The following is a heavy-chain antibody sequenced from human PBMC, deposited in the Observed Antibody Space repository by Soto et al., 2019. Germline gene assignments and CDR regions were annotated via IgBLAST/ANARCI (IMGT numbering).Heavy chain of an antibody. Sequence: SETLSLTCAVYGGSFSGYYWSWIRQPPGKGLEWIGEINHSGSTNYNPSLKSRVTISVDTSKNQFSLKLSSVTAADTAVYYCARDYDYIWGSYRGGNNNWFDPWGQGTLVTVSS. V-gene: IGHV4-34*01. CDR3: ARDYDYIWGSYRGGNNNWFDP. D-gene: IGHD3-16*02. CDR2: INHSGST. J-gene: IGHJ5*02. CDR1: GGSFSGYY.